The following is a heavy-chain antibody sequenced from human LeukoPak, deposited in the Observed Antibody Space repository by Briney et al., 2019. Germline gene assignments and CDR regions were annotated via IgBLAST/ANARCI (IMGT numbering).Heavy chain of an antibody. D-gene: IGHD6-13*01. V-gene: IGHV4-59*01. Sequence: SEALSLTCTVSGGSISSYYWSWIRQPPGKGLEWIGYIYYSGSTNYNPSLKSRVTISVDTSKNQFSLKLSSVTAADTAVYYCARDSSSSWYLGYYYYGMDVWGQGTTVTVSS. CDR1: GGSISSYY. J-gene: IGHJ6*02. CDR3: ARDSSSSWYLGYYYYGMDV. CDR2: IYYSGST.